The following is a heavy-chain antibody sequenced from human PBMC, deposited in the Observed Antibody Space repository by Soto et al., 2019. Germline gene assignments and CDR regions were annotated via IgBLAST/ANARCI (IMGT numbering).Heavy chain of an antibody. CDR1: GFTFSTYW. J-gene: IGHJ4*02. CDR2: IKQHGSEK. D-gene: IGHD6-19*01. CDR3: ARALLGYGGWYDY. Sequence: EVQLVESGGGLVQPGESLGLSCAASGFTFSTYWMGWVRQAPGKGLEWVANIKQHGSEKYYVDSVQGRFTISRDNAKNSLYLRMSSLRTEDTAVYYCARALLGYGGWYDYWGQGTLVTVSS. V-gene: IGHV3-7*05.